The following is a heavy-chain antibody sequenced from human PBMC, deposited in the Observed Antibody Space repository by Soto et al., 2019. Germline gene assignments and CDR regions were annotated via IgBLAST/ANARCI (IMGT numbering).Heavy chain of an antibody. D-gene: IGHD3-3*01. CDR1: GGSVSSGSYY. CDR3: ASGVLRFLEWKFDY. Sequence: PSETLSLTCTVSGGSVSSGSYYWSWIRQPPGKGLEWIGYIYYSGSTNYNPSLKSRVTISVDTSKNQFSLKLSSVTAADTAVYYCASGVLRFLEWKFDYWGQGTLVTVSS. CDR2: IYYSGST. J-gene: IGHJ4*02. V-gene: IGHV4-61*01.